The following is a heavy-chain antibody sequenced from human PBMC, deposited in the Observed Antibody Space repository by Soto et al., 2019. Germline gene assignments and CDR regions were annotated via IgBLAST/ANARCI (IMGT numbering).Heavy chain of an antibody. D-gene: IGHD3-22*01. CDR3: ARVGRWLSHTPPRGVYYMDV. Sequence: SETLSLTCTVSGGSISSYYWSWIRQPPGKGLEWIGYIYYSGSTNYNPSLKSRVPISVDTSKNQFSLKLSSVTAADTAVYYCARVGRWLSHTPPRGVYYMDVWGKGTTVTVSS. CDR1: GGSISSYY. J-gene: IGHJ6*03. V-gene: IGHV4-59*01. CDR2: IYYSGST.